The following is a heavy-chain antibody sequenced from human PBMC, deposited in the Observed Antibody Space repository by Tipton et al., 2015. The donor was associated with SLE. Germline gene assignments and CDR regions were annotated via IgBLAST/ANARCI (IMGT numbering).Heavy chain of an antibody. V-gene: IGHV4-59*01. CDR1: GGSISDYY. CDR2: IFYSGGT. J-gene: IGHJ4*02. D-gene: IGHD2-8*01. Sequence: TLSLTCTVSGGSISDYYWTWIRQPPGKGLEWIGYIFYSGGTNYNPSLKSRVTISVDTSKNQFSLRLRSLTAADTAVYYCARVLIGRRLVDYWGQGTVVTVSS. CDR3: ARVLIGRRLVDY.